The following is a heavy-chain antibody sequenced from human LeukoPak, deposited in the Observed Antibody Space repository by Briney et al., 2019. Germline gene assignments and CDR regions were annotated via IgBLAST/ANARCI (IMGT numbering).Heavy chain of an antibody. CDR2: ITHSGST. J-gene: IGHJ4*02. Sequence: SETLSLTCAVYGGSFSGYYWTWIRRPPGKGLEWIGEITHSGSTNYNPSLKSRVIISTDTSNNQFSLKLSSVTAADTAVYYCARGPPQTYFHGNGYYYFDYWGQGTLVTVSS. CDR1: GGSFSGYY. CDR3: ARGPPQTYFHGNGYYYFDY. V-gene: IGHV4-34*01. D-gene: IGHD3-22*01.